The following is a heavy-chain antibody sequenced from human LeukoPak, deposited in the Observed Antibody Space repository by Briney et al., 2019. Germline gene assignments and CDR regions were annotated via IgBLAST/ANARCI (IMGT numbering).Heavy chain of an antibody. CDR2: IYHSGTT. Sequence: SETLSLTCAVYGGSFSGYYWSWIRQSPGKGLEWIGEIYHSGTTYYNPSLKSRATISVDTSKNQFSLKLSSVTAADTAVYYCARMDLDYRTFDYWGQGTLVTVSS. D-gene: IGHD5-12*01. CDR1: GGSFSGYY. J-gene: IGHJ4*02. CDR3: ARMDLDYRTFDY. V-gene: IGHV4-34*01.